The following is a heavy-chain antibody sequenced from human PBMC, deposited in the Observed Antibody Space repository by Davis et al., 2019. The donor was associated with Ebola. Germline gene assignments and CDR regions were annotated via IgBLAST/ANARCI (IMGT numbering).Heavy chain of an antibody. CDR3: ARSPGYSYTIGGLLDY. V-gene: IGHV4-4*07. CDR1: GASISSYY. Sequence: PGGSLRLSCTVSGASISSYYWSWIRQPAGQGLEWIGRFYTSGSTNHNPSLKSRVTMSADTSKNQFSLKLSSVTAADTAVYYCARSPGYSYTIGGLLDYWGQGTLVTVSS. D-gene: IGHD5-18*01. J-gene: IGHJ4*02. CDR2: FYTSGST.